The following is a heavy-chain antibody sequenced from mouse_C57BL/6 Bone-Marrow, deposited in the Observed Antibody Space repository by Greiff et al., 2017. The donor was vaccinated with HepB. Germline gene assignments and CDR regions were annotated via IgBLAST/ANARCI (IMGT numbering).Heavy chain of an antibody. V-gene: IGHV8-8*01. D-gene: IGHD6-1*01. J-gene: IGHJ2*01. CDR2: IWWDDDK. CDR3: ARERGGPGIAHYFDY. Sequence: QVQLKESGPGILQPSQTLSLTCSFSGFSLSTFGMGVGWIRQPSGKGLEWLAHIWWDDDKYYNPALKSRLTISKDTSKNQVFLKIANVDTADTATYYCARERGGPGIAHYFDYWGQGTTLTVSS. CDR1: GFSLSTFGMG.